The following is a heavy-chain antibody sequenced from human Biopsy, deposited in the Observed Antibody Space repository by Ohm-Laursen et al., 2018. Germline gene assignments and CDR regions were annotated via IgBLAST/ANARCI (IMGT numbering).Heavy chain of an antibody. CDR2: TIPSSGKT. J-gene: IGHJ5*02. CDR3: ARGYSRRVSIFEASIYWFDT. D-gene: IGHD6-6*01. Sequence: GASVKASCKASGYSFSTYDVNWVRQARGQGLEWMGWTIPSSGKTGYAQRFHGRVTLTMNTSISTAYMELSGLRSEDTAVYFCARGYSRRVSIFEASIYWFDTWGQGTLVTVSS. V-gene: IGHV1-8*01. CDR1: GYSFSTYD.